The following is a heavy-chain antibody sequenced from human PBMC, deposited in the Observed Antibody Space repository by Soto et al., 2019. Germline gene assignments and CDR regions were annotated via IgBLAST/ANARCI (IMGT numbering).Heavy chain of an antibody. V-gene: IGHV1-3*01. CDR3: ARAVRYDFWSGYYLDAFDI. D-gene: IGHD3-3*01. Sequence: ASVKVSCKVSGYTFTSYAMHWVRQAPGQRLEWMGWINAGNGNTKYSQKFQGRVTITRDTSASTAYMELSSLRSEDTAVYYCARAVRYDFWSGYYLDAFDIWGQGTMVTVSS. CDR2: INAGNGNT. J-gene: IGHJ3*02. CDR1: GYTFTSYA.